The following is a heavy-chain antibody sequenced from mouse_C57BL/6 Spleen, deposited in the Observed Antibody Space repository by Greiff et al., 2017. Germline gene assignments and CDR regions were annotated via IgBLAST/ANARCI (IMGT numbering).Heavy chain of an antibody. Sequence: VQLQQSGAELVKPGASVKLSCKASGYTFTSYWMHWVKQRPGQGLEWIGMIHPNSGSTNYNEKFKSKATLTVDKSSSTAYMQLSSLTSEDSAVYYCARRGVYGNSYYFDYWGQGTTLTVSS. CDR2: IHPNSGST. CDR1: GYTFTSYW. J-gene: IGHJ2*01. V-gene: IGHV1-64*01. CDR3: ARRGVYGNSYYFDY. D-gene: IGHD2-1*01.